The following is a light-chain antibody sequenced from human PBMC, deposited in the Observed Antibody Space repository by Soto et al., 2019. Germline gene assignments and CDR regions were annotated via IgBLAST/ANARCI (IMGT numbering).Light chain of an antibody. J-gene: IGKJ2*01. Sequence: VVMTQSPATLSVSPGARATLSCRASQSVSSNLAWYQQKPGQAPRLLIYGASTRATGIPARFSGSGSGTEFTLTISSLQSEDFGLYYCQQYHNWPPYTFGQGTKLEI. CDR2: GAS. CDR3: QQYHNWPPYT. CDR1: QSVSSN. V-gene: IGKV3-15*01.